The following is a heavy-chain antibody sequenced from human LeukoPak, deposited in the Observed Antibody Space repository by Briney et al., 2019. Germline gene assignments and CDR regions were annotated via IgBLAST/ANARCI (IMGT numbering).Heavy chain of an antibody. D-gene: IGHD3-22*01. CDR2: ISYDGSNK. Sequence: PGGSLRLSCTVSGFTFDDYAMHWVRQAPGKGLEWVAVISYDGSNKYYADSVKGRFTISRDNSKNTLYLQMNSLRAEDTAVYYCARDHPYYDSSGYYGGFDYWGQGTLVTVSS. V-gene: IGHV3-30-3*01. CDR1: GFTFDDYA. CDR3: ARDHPYYDSSGYYGGFDY. J-gene: IGHJ4*02.